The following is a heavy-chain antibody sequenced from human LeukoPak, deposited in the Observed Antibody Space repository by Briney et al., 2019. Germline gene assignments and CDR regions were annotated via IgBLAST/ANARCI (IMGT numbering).Heavy chain of an antibody. V-gene: IGHV3-23*01. CDR1: GFTFSSYA. Sequence: GGSLRLSCAASGFTFSSYAMNWVRQAPGKGLEWVSAISGSGGSTYYADSVKGRFTISRDNSKNTLYLQMNSLRAEDTAVYYCAKDRITIFGVVINAPAPFDPWGQGTLVTVSS. CDR3: AKDRITIFGVVINAPAPFDP. J-gene: IGHJ5*02. D-gene: IGHD3-3*01. CDR2: ISGSGGST.